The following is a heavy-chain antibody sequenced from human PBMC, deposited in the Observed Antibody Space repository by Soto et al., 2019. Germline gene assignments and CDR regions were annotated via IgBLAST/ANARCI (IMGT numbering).Heavy chain of an antibody. CDR2: IKQDGSEK. Sequence: GGSLRLSCAASGFTFSSYWMSWVRQAPGKGLEWVANIKQDGSEKYYVDSVKGRFTISRDNAKNSLYLQMNSLRAEDTAVYYCARVKKNDYRSSGSGMDVWGQGTTVTVSS. D-gene: IGHD3-10*01. V-gene: IGHV3-7*01. CDR1: GFTFSSYW. CDR3: ARVKKNDYRSSGSGMDV. J-gene: IGHJ6*02.